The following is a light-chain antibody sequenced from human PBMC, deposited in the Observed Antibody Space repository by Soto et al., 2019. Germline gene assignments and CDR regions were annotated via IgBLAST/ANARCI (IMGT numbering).Light chain of an antibody. CDR1: SSDVGGYNY. J-gene: IGLJ1*01. CDR3: SSFTNTITGYA. V-gene: IGLV2-14*01. CDR2: EVS. Sequence: QSALTQPASVSGSPGQSITISCTGTSSDVGGYNYVSWFQHHPGKAPKLIIYEVSYRPSGVSARFSGSKSGDTASLTISGLQAEDEADYYCSSFTNTITGYAFGTGTKLTVL.